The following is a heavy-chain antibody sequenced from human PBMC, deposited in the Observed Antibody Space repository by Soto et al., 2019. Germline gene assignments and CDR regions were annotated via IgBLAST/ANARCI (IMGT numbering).Heavy chain of an antibody. J-gene: IGHJ4*02. CDR3: ARESGGSGWFVY. CDR1: GGSVSSGSYY. V-gene: IGHV4-61*01. Sequence: SETLTLTCTVSGGSVSSGSYYWSWIRQPPGKGLEWIGYIYYSGSTNYNPSLKSRVTISVDTSKNQFSLKLTSVTAADTAVYYCARESGGSGWFVYWGQGTLVTVSS. CDR2: IYYSGST. D-gene: IGHD6-19*01.